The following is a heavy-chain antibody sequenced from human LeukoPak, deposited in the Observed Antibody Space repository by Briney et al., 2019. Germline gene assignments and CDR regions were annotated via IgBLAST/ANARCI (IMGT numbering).Heavy chain of an antibody. CDR1: GGSFSGYY. Sequence: PSGTLSLTCAVYGGSFSGYYWSWIRQPPGKGLEWIGEINHSGSTNYNPSLRSRVTISVDTSKNQFSLKLSSVTAADTAVYYCAREGKITMVRGVIRYYYMDVWGKGTTVTISS. D-gene: IGHD3-10*01. CDR2: INHSGST. CDR3: AREGKITMVRGVIRYYYMDV. V-gene: IGHV4-34*01. J-gene: IGHJ6*03.